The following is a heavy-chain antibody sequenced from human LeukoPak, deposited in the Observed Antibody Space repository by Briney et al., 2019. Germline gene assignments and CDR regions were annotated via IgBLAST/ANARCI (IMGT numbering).Heavy chain of an antibody. Sequence: SQTLSLTCAISGDSVSSNSAALNWIRQSPSRGLEWLGRTYYRSKWYNDYAVSVKSRITINPDTSKNQFSLQLNSVTPEDTAVYYCASYAVPYNWFDPWGQGTLVTVSS. CDR1: GDSVSSNSAA. CDR3: ASYAVPYNWFDP. D-gene: IGHD1-1*01. V-gene: IGHV6-1*01. CDR2: TYYRSKWYN. J-gene: IGHJ5*02.